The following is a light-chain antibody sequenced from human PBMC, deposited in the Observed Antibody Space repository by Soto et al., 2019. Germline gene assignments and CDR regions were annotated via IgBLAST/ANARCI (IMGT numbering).Light chain of an antibody. CDR3: QQYNNWWT. V-gene: IGKV3-15*01. J-gene: IGKJ1*01. CDR2: GVS. CDR1: QSVSSSY. Sequence: EIVLTQSPGTLSLPPVERATLSCRASQSVSSSYLAWYQQKPGQAPRLLIYGVSTRATGISARFSGSGSGTEFTLTISSLQSEDFGVYYCQQYNNWWTFGQGTKVDIK.